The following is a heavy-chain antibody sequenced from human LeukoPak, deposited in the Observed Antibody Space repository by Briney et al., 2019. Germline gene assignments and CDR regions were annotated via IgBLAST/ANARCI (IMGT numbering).Heavy chain of an antibody. D-gene: IGHD6-6*01. CDR3: ASSSSTGAFDI. CDR1: GFTVSSNY. CDR2: TYSGGST. Sequence: GGSLRLSCAASGFTVSSNYMSWVRQAPGKGLEWVSVTYSGGSTYYADSVKGRFTISRHNSKNTLYLQMNSLRAEDTAVYYCASSSSTGAFDIWGQGTMVTVSS. J-gene: IGHJ3*02. V-gene: IGHV3-53*04.